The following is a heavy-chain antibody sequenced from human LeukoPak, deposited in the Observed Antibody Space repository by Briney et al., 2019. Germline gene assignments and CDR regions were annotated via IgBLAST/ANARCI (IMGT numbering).Heavy chain of an antibody. V-gene: IGHV3-20*04. J-gene: IGHJ4*02. Sequence: PGGSLRLSCAASGFTFDDYGMSWVRQAPGKGLEWVSGINWNGGSTGYADSVKGRFTISRDNAKNSLYLQMNSLRAEDTAVYYCAREGYYYDSSGYYYPTKGDYWGQGTLVTVST. D-gene: IGHD3-22*01. CDR1: GFTFDDYG. CDR3: AREGYYYDSSGYYYPTKGDY. CDR2: INWNGGST.